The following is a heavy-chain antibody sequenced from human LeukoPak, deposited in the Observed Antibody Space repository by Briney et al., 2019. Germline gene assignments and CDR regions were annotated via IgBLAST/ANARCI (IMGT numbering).Heavy chain of an antibody. V-gene: IGHV1-18*01. D-gene: IGHD3-3*02. CDR3: ARYPLSYISNWQYYFDY. CDR1: GYTFTIYG. Sequence: ASVTVSCKASGYTFTIYGVSWVRQAPGQGLEWMGWISGSNGNTNYAQKLQGRVTVTTDTSTSTAYMELRSLRSDDTAVYYCARYPLSYISNWQYYFDYWGQGTLLTVSS. CDR2: ISGSNGNT. J-gene: IGHJ4*02.